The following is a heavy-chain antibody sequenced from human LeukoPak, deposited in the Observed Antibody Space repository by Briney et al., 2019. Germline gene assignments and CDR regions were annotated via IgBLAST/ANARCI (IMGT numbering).Heavy chain of an antibody. J-gene: IGHJ4*02. D-gene: IGHD2-2*01. Sequence: GGSLRLSCAASGFTFSNYAMSWVRQAPGKGLEWVSGINVSGGSTFYADSVRGRFTISRDNSKSTLYLQMNSLRAEDTAVYYCAKDQYCTSTSCYVGYWGQGTLVTVFS. CDR2: INVSGGST. V-gene: IGHV3-23*01. CDR1: GFTFSNYA. CDR3: AKDQYCTSTSCYVGY.